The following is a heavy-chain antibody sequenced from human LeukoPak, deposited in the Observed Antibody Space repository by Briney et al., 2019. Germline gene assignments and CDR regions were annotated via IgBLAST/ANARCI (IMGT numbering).Heavy chain of an antibody. CDR3: ARDMGIAAAGLYYGMDV. J-gene: IGHJ6*02. CDR1: GYTFTSYG. Sequence: GASVKVSCKASGYTFTSYGISWVRQAPGQGLEWMGWISAYNGNTNYAQKLQGRVTMTTDTSTSTAYMELRSLRSDDTAVYYCARDMGIAAAGLYYGMDVWGQGTTVTVSS. D-gene: IGHD6-13*01. V-gene: IGHV1-18*01. CDR2: ISAYNGNT.